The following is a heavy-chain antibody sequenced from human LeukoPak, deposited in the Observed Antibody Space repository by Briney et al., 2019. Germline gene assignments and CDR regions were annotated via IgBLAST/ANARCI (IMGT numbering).Heavy chain of an antibody. CDR3: ARDRQSHQKTATYSSSSSKWYFDY. J-gene: IGHJ4*02. Sequence: KPSETLSLTCTVSGGSISSYYWSWIRQPAGKGLEWIGRIYTSGSTNYNPSLKSRVTMSVDTSKNQFSLKLSSVTAADTAVYYCARDRQSHQKTATYSSSSSKWYFDYWGQGTLVTVSS. D-gene: IGHD6-6*01. CDR1: GGSISSYY. CDR2: IYTSGST. V-gene: IGHV4-4*07.